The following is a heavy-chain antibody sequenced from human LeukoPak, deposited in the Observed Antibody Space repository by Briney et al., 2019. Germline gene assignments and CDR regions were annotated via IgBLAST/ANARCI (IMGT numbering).Heavy chain of an antibody. CDR1: GFTFSTYA. CDR2: IWSDGSNR. CDR3: VRDILKGSGFLEWVFDY. J-gene: IGHJ4*02. Sequence: GGSLRLSCAASGFTFSTYAMHWVRQTPGKGLEWVAVIWSDGSNRYHADSLKGRFTISRDNSQNTLYLQMNSLRAEDTAVYYCVRDILKGSGFLEWVFDYWGQGTLVTVSS. V-gene: IGHV3-33*01. D-gene: IGHD3-3*01.